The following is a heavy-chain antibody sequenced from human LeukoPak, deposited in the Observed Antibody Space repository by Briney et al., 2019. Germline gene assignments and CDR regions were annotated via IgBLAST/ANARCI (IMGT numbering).Heavy chain of an antibody. D-gene: IGHD6-13*01. Sequence: PGGSLRLSCAASGFTFSSYSMNWVRQAPGKGLEWVAVISYDGSNKYYADSVKGRFTISRDNSKNTLYLQMNSLRAEDTAVYYCASTMAAAEYYFDYWGQGTLVTVSS. V-gene: IGHV3-30*03. J-gene: IGHJ4*02. CDR3: ASTMAAAEYYFDY. CDR1: GFTFSSYS. CDR2: ISYDGSNK.